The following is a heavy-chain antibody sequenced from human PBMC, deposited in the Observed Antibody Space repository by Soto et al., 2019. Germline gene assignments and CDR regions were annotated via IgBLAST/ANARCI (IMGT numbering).Heavy chain of an antibody. CDR1: GFTFSGSA. D-gene: IGHD3-10*01. Sequence: EVQLVESGGGLVQPGESLKLSCAASGFTFSGSAVHWVRQASGKGLEWVGRITSKANSYATTYAASVQGRFTISRDDSKNAVYLQIHGLKTEDTVVYYCSRSTTVGALHSFDPWGQGTLVTVSS. CDR3: SRSTTVGALHSFDP. V-gene: IGHV3-73*02. J-gene: IGHJ5*02. CDR2: ITSKANSYAT.